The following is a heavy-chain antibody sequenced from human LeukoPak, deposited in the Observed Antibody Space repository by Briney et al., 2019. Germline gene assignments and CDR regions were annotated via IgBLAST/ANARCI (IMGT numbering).Heavy chain of an antibody. J-gene: IGHJ4*02. Sequence: SETLSLTCTVSGGSISTDNYYWGWIRQPPGKGLEWIGSLYYRGSTYYNPSLKSRVTISVDTSKNQFSLKLSSVTAADTAVYYCARPYDTSGYPVTFHHWGQGTLVTVSS. D-gene: IGHD3-22*01. CDR2: LYYRGST. CDR1: GGSISTDNYY. CDR3: ARPYDTSGYPVTFHH. V-gene: IGHV4-39*07.